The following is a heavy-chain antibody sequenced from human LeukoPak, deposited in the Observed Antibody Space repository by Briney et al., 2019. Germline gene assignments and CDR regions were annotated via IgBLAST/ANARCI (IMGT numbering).Heavy chain of an antibody. Sequence: SETLSLTCTVSGGSISSYYWSWIRQPAGKGLEWIGRIHISGSTNYNPSLKSRVTMSVDTSKNQFSLKLSSVTAADTAVYYCAREWTFPAVNDYWGQGTLVTVSS. J-gene: IGHJ4*02. CDR1: GGSISSYY. CDR2: IHISGST. D-gene: IGHD2/OR15-2a*01. V-gene: IGHV4-4*07. CDR3: AREWTFPAVNDY.